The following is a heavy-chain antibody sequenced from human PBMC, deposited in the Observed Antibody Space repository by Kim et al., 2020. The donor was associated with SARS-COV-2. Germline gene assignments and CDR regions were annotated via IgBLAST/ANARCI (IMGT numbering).Heavy chain of an antibody. CDR2: INSDGCST. V-gene: IGHV3-74*01. D-gene: IGHD2-21*01. CDR3: ARGRGILWPERAHDAFDI. Sequence: GGSLRLSCAASGFTFSSYWMHWVRQAPGKGLVWVSRINSDGCSTSYADSVKGRFTISRDNAKNTLYLQMNSLRAEDTAVYYCARGRGILWPERAHDAFDIWGQGTMVTVSS. CDR1: GFTFSSYW. J-gene: IGHJ3*02.